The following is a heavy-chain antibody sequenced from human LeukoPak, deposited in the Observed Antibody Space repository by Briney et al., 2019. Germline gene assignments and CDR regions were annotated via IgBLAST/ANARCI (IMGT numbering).Heavy chain of an antibody. Sequence: SETLSLTCTVSGVSVSSGSYYWSWIRQPPGKGLEWIGYIYYSGSTNYNPSLKSRVTISVDTSKNQFSLKLSSVTAADTAVYYCARVDQGYYDSSGYGTSNWFDPWGQGTLVTVSS. D-gene: IGHD3-22*01. CDR3: ARVDQGYYDSSGYGTSNWFDP. V-gene: IGHV4-61*01. CDR2: IYYSGST. J-gene: IGHJ5*02. CDR1: GVSVSSGSYY.